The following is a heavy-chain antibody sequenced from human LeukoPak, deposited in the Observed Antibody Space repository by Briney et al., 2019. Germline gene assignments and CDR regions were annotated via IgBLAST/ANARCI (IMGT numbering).Heavy chain of an antibody. CDR1: GGSISSSSYY. V-gene: IGHV4-39*01. Sequence: SETLSLTCTVSGGSISSSSYYWGWIRQPPGKGLEWIGSIYYSGSTYYNPSLKSRVTISVDTSKNQFSLKLSSVTVADTAVYYCARPHLPVGFVDYWGQGTLVTVSS. CDR3: ARPHLPVGFVDY. D-gene: IGHD1-26*01. CDR2: IYYSGST. J-gene: IGHJ4*02.